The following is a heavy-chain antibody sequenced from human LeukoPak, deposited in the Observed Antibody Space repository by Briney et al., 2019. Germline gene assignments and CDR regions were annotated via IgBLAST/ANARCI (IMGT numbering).Heavy chain of an antibody. D-gene: IGHD3-10*01. Sequence: SETLSLTCAVSGGSISSSNWWSWVRQPPGKGLEWIGEIYHSGSTNYNPSLKSRATISVDKSKNQFSLKLSSVTAADTAVYYCARGAQITMVRGDHGSEWFDPWGQGTLVTVSS. CDR1: GGSISSSNW. J-gene: IGHJ5*02. CDR3: ARGAQITMVRGDHGSEWFDP. CDR2: IYHSGST. V-gene: IGHV4-4*02.